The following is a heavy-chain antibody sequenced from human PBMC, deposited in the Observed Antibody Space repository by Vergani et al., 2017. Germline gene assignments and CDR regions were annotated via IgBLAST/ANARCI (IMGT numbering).Heavy chain of an antibody. CDR3: ARHTTYTDS. CDR2: IYPADSDT. V-gene: IGHV5-51*01. Sequence: EVALVQSGPEMRKPGESLKISCKGSEYSFGNYWIGWVRQMPGKGLEWMGIIYPADSDTRYSPSSQGQVTISADKSISTAFLQWDSLKASDTALYYCARHTTYTDSWGQGTLVTVSS. J-gene: IGHJ4*02. CDR1: EYSFGNYW. D-gene: IGHD1-1*01.